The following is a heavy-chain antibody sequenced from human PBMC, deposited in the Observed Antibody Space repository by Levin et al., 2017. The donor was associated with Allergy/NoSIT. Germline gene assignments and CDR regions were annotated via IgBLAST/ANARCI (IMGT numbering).Heavy chain of an antibody. J-gene: IGHJ6*02. Sequence: RPSETLSLTCTVSGGSISSGGYYWSWIRQHPGKGLEWIGYIYYSGSTYYNPSLKSRVTISVDTSKNQFSLKLSSVTAADTAVYYCARDADVFYGMDVWGQGTTVTVSS. CDR1: GGSISSGGYY. V-gene: IGHV4-31*03. CDR3: ARDADVFYGMDV. CDR2: IYYSGST.